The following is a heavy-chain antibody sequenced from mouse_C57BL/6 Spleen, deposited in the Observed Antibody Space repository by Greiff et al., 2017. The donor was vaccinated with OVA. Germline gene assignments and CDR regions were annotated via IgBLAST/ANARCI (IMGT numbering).Heavy chain of an antibody. D-gene: IGHD2-4*01. V-gene: IGHV3-2*02. CDR3: ARMDYDYGKSFDY. CDR2: ISYSGST. J-gene: IGHJ2*01. Sequence: EVKLVESGPGLVKPSQSLSLTCTVTGYSITSDYAWNWIRQFPGNKLEWMGYISYSGSTSYNPSLKSRISITRDTSKNQFFLQLNSVTTEDTATYYCARMDYDYGKSFDYWGQGTTLTVSS. CDR1: GYSITSDYA.